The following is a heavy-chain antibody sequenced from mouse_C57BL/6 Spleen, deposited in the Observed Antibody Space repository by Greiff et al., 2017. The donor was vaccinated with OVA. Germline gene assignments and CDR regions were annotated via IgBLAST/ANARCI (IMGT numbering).Heavy chain of an antibody. CDR3: ATYYSNYFDY. J-gene: IGHJ2*01. D-gene: IGHD2-5*01. CDR2: ISDGGSYT. CDR1: GFTFSSYA. Sequence: EVQRVESGGGLVKPGGSLKLSCAASGFTFSSYAMSWVRQTPEKRLEWVATISDGGSYTYYPDNVKGRFTISRDNAKNNLYLQMSHLKSEDTAMYYCATYYSNYFDYWGQGTTLTVSS. V-gene: IGHV5-4*01.